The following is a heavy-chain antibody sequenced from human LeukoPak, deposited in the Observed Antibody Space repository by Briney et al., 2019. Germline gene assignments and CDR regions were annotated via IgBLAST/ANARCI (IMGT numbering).Heavy chain of an antibody. Sequence: GSLRLSCAASGFTFINYWMHWVRQAPGEGLVWVSHINNEGSTTTYADSVKGRFTISRDNAKNTLYLHVNSLRAEDTAVYYCARGGFCSGADCRGSFDYWGQGSLVTVSS. V-gene: IGHV3-74*01. CDR1: GFTFINYW. D-gene: IGHD2-15*01. J-gene: IGHJ4*02. CDR3: ARGGFCSGADCRGSFDY. CDR2: INNEGSTT.